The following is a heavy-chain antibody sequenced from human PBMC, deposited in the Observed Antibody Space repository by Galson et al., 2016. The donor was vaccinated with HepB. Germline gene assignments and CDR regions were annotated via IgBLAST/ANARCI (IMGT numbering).Heavy chain of an antibody. CDR2: IYPHDSDT. Sequence: SGAEVKKPGDSLKISCKVSGYWFSNYWIGWVRQMPGKGLEWMGIIYPHDSDTRYSPSFQGQVTISADKSISTTYLQWRSLKASDTAIYYCARGWELHDYWGQGTLVTVSS. J-gene: IGHJ4*02. CDR3: ARGWELHDY. V-gene: IGHV5-51*01. CDR1: GYWFSNYW. D-gene: IGHD1-26*01.